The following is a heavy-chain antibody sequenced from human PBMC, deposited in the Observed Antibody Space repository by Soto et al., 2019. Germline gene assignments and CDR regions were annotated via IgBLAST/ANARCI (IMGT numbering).Heavy chain of an antibody. V-gene: IGHV1-18*01. CDR2: ISAYNGNT. D-gene: IGHD2-21*02. CDR1: GYTFTSYG. J-gene: IGHJ4*02. CDR3: ARANPVVVTGYFDY. Sequence: ASVKVSCKASGYTFTSYGISWVRQAPGQGLEWMGWISAYNGNTNYAQKLQGRVTMTTDTSTSTAYMELRSLRSDDTAVYYCARANPVVVTGYFDYWGQGTLVTVSS.